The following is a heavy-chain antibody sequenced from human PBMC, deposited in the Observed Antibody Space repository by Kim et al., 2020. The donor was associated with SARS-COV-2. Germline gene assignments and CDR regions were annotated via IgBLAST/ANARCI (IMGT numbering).Heavy chain of an antibody. J-gene: IGHJ4*02. V-gene: IGHV5-10-1*01. CDR2: IDLSDSYT. Sequence: GESLKISCKGSGYSFTSYWISWVRQMPGKGLEWMGRIDLSDSYTKYSPSFQGHVTISVDKSISTAYLQWSSLKASDTAMYYCARHLPFWTYSHYFDYWGQGTLVTVSS. D-gene: IGHD4-4*01. CDR3: ARHLPFWTYSHYFDY. CDR1: GYSFTSYW.